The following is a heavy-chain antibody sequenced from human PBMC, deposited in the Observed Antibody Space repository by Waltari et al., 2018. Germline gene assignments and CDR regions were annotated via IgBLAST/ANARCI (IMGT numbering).Heavy chain of an antibody. CDR3: ARANTIFGVIRTWYYMDV. CDR2: INHSGRT. V-gene: IGHV4-34*01. CDR1: GGSFSGYY. Sequence: QVQLQQWGAGRLKPSDTLSLTCVVPGGSFSGYYWSWLAQPPGKGLEWIGGINHSGRTNYNPSLKSRVTISIDTSKIQFSLKLRSVTVADTAVYYCARANTIFGVIRTWYYMDVWGKGTPVTVSS. D-gene: IGHD3-3*01. J-gene: IGHJ6*03.